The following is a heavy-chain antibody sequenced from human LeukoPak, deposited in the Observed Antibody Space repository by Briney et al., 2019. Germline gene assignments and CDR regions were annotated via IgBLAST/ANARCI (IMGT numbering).Heavy chain of an antibody. D-gene: IGHD3-22*01. J-gene: IGHJ4*02. CDR3: ARESIYYDSSGLGY. Sequence: SETLSLTCTVSGGSISSDYWSWIRQPAGKGLEWIGRLYTSGNTKYNPSLKSRVTISVDTSKNQFSLKLSSVTAADTAVYYCARESIYYDSSGLGYWGQGTLVTVSS. CDR2: LYTSGNT. V-gene: IGHV4-4*07. CDR1: GGSISSDY.